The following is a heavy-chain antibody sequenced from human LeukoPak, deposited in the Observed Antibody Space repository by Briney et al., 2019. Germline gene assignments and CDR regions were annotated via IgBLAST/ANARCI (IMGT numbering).Heavy chain of an antibody. CDR1: GGSISSSSYY. J-gene: IGHJ6*03. D-gene: IGHD6-6*01. Sequence: PSETLSLTCTVSGGSISSSSYYWGWIRQPPGKGLEWIGSIYYSGSTYYNPSLESRVTISVDTSKNQFSLKLSSVTAADTAVYYCARSYSSSSHYYYYYMDVWGKGTTVTVSS. CDR2: IYYSGST. V-gene: IGHV4-39*01. CDR3: ARSYSSSSHYYYYYMDV.